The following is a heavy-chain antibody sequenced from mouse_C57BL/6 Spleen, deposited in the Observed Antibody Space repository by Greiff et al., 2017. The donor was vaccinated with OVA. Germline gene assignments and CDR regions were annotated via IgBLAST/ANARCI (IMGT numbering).Heavy chain of an antibody. CDR2: INPNNGGT. CDR1: GYTFTDYN. J-gene: IGHJ1*03. Sequence: EVQLQQSGPELVKPGASVKIPCKASGYTFTDYNMDWVKQSRGKSLEWIGDINPNNGGTIYNQKFKGKATLTVDKSSSTAYMELRSLTSEDTAVYYCARYYYGSSYELPYWYFDVWGTGTTVTVSS. CDR3: ARYYYGSSYELPYWYFDV. V-gene: IGHV1-18*01. D-gene: IGHD1-1*01.